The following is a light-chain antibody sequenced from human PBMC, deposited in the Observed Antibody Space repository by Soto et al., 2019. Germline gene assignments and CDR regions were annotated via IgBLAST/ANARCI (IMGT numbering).Light chain of an antibody. V-gene: IGKV1-17*01. CDR1: QGIRTK. CDR3: LQHAGDTYT. J-gene: IGKJ2*01. CDR2: GAS. Sequence: DVQMTKSPSSLSASVGDRVTITCRASQGIRTKLHWYQQKPGQAPKLLIYGASTLQSGVPSRFGGSGSGTDVALTITGLQPEDFATYYWLQHAGDTYTFGQGTKVDVK.